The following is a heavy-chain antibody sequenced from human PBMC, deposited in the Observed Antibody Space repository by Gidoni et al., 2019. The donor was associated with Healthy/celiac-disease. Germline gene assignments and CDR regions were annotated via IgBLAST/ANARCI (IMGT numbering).Heavy chain of an antibody. CDR1: GFTVSSNY. Sequence: EVQLVESGGGLVQPGGSLRLSCAASGFTVSSNYMSWVRQAPGKGLEWVSVIYSGGSTYYADSVKGRFTISRDNSKNTLYLQMNSLRAEDTAVYYCARDRGRGVGAPRETGCFDYWGQGTLVTVSS. V-gene: IGHV3-66*01. J-gene: IGHJ4*02. CDR3: ARDRGRGVGAPRETGCFDY. CDR2: IYSGGST. D-gene: IGHD1-26*01.